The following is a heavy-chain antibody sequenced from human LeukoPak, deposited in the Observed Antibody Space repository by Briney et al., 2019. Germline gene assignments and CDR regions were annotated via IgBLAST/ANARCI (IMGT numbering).Heavy chain of an antibody. Sequence: ASETLSLTCAVYGGSFSDYNRNWIRQPPGKGLEWIGEINHSGSTNYNPSLKSRVTISVDTSKNQFSLKLSSVTAADTAVYYCARGSYDFWSGHQNPPLYWGQGTLVTVSS. D-gene: IGHD3-3*01. CDR1: GGSFSDYN. J-gene: IGHJ4*02. CDR2: INHSGST. CDR3: ARGSYDFWSGHQNPPLY. V-gene: IGHV4-34*01.